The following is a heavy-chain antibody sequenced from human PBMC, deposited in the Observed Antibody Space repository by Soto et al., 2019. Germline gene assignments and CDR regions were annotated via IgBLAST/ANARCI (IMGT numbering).Heavy chain of an antibody. CDR3: SRQMVPPDNY. V-gene: IGHV3-73*01. J-gene: IGHJ4*02. CDR1: GFTFSDSA. D-gene: IGHD2-8*01. Sequence: EVQLVESGGGLVQPGGSLKLSCAASGFTFSDSALHWVRQASGKGLEWIGLIRSKANNHATAYAASLRGRFTISRDDSKNMAFLQIDSLETEDTAVYYCSRQMVPPDNYWGQGILVTVSS. CDR2: IRSKANNHAT.